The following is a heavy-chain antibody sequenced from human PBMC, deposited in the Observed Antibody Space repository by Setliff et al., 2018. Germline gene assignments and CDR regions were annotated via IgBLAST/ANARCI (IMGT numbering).Heavy chain of an antibody. J-gene: IGHJ6*03. V-gene: IGHV3-30*02. Sequence: GGSLRLSCAASGFIFSNYGMYWVRQAPGKGLEWVAFIRYDGSNKYYADSVRGRFAVSRDNSRNTLYLEMNSLRPEDTAMYYCAKGGPYYYYYMDVWGKGTMVTVSS. CDR1: GFIFSNYG. CDR3: AKGGPYYYYYMDV. CDR2: IRYDGSNK.